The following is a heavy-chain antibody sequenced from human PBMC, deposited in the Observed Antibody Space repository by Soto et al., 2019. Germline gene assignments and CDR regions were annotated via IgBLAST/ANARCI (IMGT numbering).Heavy chain of an antibody. D-gene: IGHD3-3*01. J-gene: IGHJ5*02. CDR1: GESFSAYI. Sequence: SETLSLTCAVYGESFSAYIWTWIRQTPGKGLQWIGQINHSGSASYNPSLKSRVTISVDTSKNQFSLKLSSVTAADTAVYYCASPKIALYHWFDPWGQGTLVTVS. V-gene: IGHV4-34*01. CDR2: INHSGSA. CDR3: ASPKIALYHWFDP.